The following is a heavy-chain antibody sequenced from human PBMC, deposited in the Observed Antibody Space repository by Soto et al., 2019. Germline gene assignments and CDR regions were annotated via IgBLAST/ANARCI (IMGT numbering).Heavy chain of an antibody. CDR3: AREPHFCYYYGMDV. J-gene: IGHJ6*02. V-gene: IGHV4-31*03. CDR2: IYYSGST. Sequence: QVQLQESGPGLVKPSQTLSLTCTVSGGSISSGGYYWSWIRQHPGKGLEWIGYIYYSGSTYYNPSLKGRVTISVDTSKTQFSLKLRSVTAADTAVYYCAREPHFCYYYGMDVWGQGTTVTVSS. CDR1: GGSISSGGYY.